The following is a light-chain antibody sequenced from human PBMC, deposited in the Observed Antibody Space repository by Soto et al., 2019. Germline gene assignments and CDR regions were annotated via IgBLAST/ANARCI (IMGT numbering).Light chain of an antibody. CDR1: QSVSSN. CDR2: GAS. J-gene: IGKJ1*01. Sequence: EIVMTQSPATVSVTPGEGATLSCRASQSVSSNLAWYQKKPGQAPRLLIYGASTRATGIPARFSGSASGTEFTLNISSLESEDFAIYYCQQYEKWPWTFGQGTKVDIK. V-gene: IGKV3-15*01. CDR3: QQYEKWPWT.